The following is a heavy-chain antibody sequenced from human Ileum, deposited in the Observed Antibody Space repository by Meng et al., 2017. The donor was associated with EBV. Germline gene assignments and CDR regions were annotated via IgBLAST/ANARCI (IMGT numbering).Heavy chain of an antibody. CDR1: GFTFNNYW. J-gene: IGHJ4*02. D-gene: IGHD2-15*01. CDR2: IINDGSTT. CDR3: ARGAGGFDY. Sequence: EGELVGSGGSFISPWGSLRLSCAASGFTFNNYWMHWVRQAPGKGLVWVSHIINDGSTTSYTDSVKGRFTISRDNAKNTVYLQMNSLRAEDTAVYYCARGAGGFDYWGQGILVTVSS. V-gene: IGHV3-74*01.